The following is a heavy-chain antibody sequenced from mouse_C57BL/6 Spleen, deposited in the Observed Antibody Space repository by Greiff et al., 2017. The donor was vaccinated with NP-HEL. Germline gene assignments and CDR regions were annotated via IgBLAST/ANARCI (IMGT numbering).Heavy chain of an antibody. J-gene: IGHJ2*01. CDR3: TRGAVDYFDY. CDR2: ISSGGDYI. Sequence: EVKVVESGEGLVKPGGSLKLSCAASGFTFSSYAMSWVRQTPEKRLEWVAYISSGGDYIYYADTVKGRFTISRDNARNTLYLQMSRLKSEDTAMYYCTRGAVDYFDYWGQGTTLTVSS. V-gene: IGHV5-9-1*02. CDR1: GFTFSSYA.